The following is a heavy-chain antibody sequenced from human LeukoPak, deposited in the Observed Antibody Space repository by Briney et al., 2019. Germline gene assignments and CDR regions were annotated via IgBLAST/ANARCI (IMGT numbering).Heavy chain of an antibody. V-gene: IGHV3-23*01. CDR2: ISGSGGST. CDR1: GFTFSSYG. CDR3: AKDRLGVTMISAFDI. D-gene: IGHD3-22*01. Sequence: PGGSLRLSCAASGFTFSSYGMSWVRQAPGKGLEWVSAISGSGGSTYYADSVKGRFTISRDNSKNTLYLQMNSLRAEDTAVYYCAKDRLGVTMISAFDIWGQGTMVTVSS. J-gene: IGHJ3*02.